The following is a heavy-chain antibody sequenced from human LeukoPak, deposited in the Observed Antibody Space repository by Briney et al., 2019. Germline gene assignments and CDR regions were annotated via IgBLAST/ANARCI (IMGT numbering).Heavy chain of an antibody. CDR1: GGTFSSYA. D-gene: IGHD2-2*01. CDR2: IIPIFGIA. CDR3: ARQGADQLLFDY. V-gene: IGHV1-69*04. J-gene: IGHJ4*02. Sequence: SVKVSCKASGGTFSSYAISWVRQAPGQGLEWMGRIIPIFGIANYAQKSQGRVTITADKSTSTAYMELSSLRSEDTAVYYCARQGADQLLFDYWGQGTLVTVSS.